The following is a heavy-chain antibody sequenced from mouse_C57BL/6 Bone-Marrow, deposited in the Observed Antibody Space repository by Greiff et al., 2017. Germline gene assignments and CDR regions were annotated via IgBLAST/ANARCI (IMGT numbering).Heavy chain of an antibody. CDR2: ISSGGSYT. CDR1: GFTFTSYG. D-gene: IGHD1-1*01. CDR3: ARLGTTVGLDV. J-gene: IGHJ1*03. V-gene: IGHV5-6*01. Sequence: EVKLVESGGDLVKPGGSLKLSCAASGFTFTSYGMSWVRQTPDKRLEWVATISSGGSYTYYPDSVNGRFTISRDNAKNTRYLQMSRLKSEDTAMDYCARLGTTVGLDVWGTGTTVTVSS.